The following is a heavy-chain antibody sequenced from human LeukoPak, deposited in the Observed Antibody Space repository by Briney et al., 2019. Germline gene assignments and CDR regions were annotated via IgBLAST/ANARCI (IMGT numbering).Heavy chain of an antibody. CDR3: ARGPYDILTGYYGYYFDY. CDR1: GFTFSSYW. CDR2: INSDGSST. Sequence: PGGSLRLSCAASGFTFSSYWMHWVRQAPGKGLVWVSRINSDGSSTSYADSVKGRFTISRDNAKNTLYLQMNSLRAEDTAVCYCARGPYDILTGYYGYYFDYWGQGTLVTVSS. D-gene: IGHD3-9*01. J-gene: IGHJ4*02. V-gene: IGHV3-74*01.